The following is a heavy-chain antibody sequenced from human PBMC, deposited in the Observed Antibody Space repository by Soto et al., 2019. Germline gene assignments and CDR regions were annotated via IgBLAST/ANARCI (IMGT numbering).Heavy chain of an antibody. V-gene: IGHV3-74*01. J-gene: IGHJ4*02. Sequence: GGSLRLSCAASGFTFSSYWMHWVRQAPGKGLVWVSRINSDGSSTSYADSVKGRFTISRDNAKNTLYLQMNSLRAEDTAVYYCAISGSSGWTYCFDYWGQGTLVTVSS. CDR1: GFTFSSYW. CDR2: INSDGSST. CDR3: AISGSSGWTYCFDY. D-gene: IGHD6-19*01.